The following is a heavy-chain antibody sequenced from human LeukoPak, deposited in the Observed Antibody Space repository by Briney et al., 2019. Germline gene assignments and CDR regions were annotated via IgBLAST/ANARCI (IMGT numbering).Heavy chain of an antibody. CDR3: ARRGDIVVVPAAIGYFDY. D-gene: IGHD2-2*01. Sequence: SETLSLTCAVYGGSFSGYYWSWIRQPPGKGLEWIGEINHSGSTNYNPSLKSRVTISVDTSKNQFSLKLSSVTAADTAVYYRARRGDIVVVPAAIGYFDYWGQGTLVTVSS. V-gene: IGHV4-34*01. CDR2: INHSGST. CDR1: GGSFSGYY. J-gene: IGHJ4*02.